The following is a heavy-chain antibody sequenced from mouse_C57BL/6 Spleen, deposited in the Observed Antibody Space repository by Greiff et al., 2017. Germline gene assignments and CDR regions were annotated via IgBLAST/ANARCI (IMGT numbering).Heavy chain of an antibody. CDR1: GYTFTSSW. Sequence: VKLQQPGAELVKPGASVKMSCTASGYTFTSSWLTWVKPRPGKGLEWIGDIYPGSGSTNYHEKFKSNATLTGDTASRTAYMQLSSLTSEDTAIYDCAREDYYDDASFAYWGQGTLVTVSA. J-gene: IGHJ3*01. D-gene: IGHD2-4*01. CDR2: IYPGSGST. V-gene: IGHV1-55*01. CDR3: AREDYYDDASFAY.